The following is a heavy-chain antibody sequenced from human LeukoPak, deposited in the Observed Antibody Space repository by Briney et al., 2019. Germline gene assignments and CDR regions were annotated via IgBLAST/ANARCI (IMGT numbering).Heavy chain of an antibody. Sequence: ASETLSLTCTVSGGSISSSSYYWGWIRQPPGKGPEWIGSIYYSGSTYYNPSLKSRVTISADTSKNQFSLKLSSVTAADTAVYYCARFTYYYDSSGYAIDYWGQGTLVTVSS. CDR1: GGSISSSSYY. CDR2: IYYSGST. CDR3: ARFTYYYDSSGYAIDY. J-gene: IGHJ4*02. D-gene: IGHD3-22*01. V-gene: IGHV4-39*01.